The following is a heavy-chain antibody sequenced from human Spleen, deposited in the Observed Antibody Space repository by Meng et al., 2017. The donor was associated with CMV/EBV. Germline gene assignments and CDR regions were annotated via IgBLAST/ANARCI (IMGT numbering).Heavy chain of an antibody. CDR1: GFTFSSYA. Sequence: GESLKISCAASGFTFSSYAMSWVRQAPGKGLEWVSAISGSGGSTYYADSVKGRFTISRDNAKNSLYLQMNSLRAEDTAVYYCARGKDFYYYYGMDVWGQGTTVTVSS. J-gene: IGHJ6*02. CDR3: ARGKDFYYYYGMDV. CDR2: ISGSGGST. D-gene: IGHD3-3*01. V-gene: IGHV3-23*01.